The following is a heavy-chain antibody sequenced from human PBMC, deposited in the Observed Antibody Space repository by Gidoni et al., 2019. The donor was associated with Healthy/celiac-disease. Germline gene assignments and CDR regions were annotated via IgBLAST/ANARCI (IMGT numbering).Heavy chain of an antibody. J-gene: IGHJ4*02. D-gene: IGHD1-26*01. CDR2: IRSKANGYAT. CDR3: TRRPYSGSYSFDY. Sequence: EVQLVESGGGLVQPGGSLKLSCAASGFTFSGSAMHWVRQASGKGLGWVGHIRSKANGYATAYAASVKGRFTISRDDSKNTAYLQMNSLKTEDTAVYYCTRRPYSGSYSFDYWGQGTLVTVSS. CDR1: GFTFSGSA. V-gene: IGHV3-73*02.